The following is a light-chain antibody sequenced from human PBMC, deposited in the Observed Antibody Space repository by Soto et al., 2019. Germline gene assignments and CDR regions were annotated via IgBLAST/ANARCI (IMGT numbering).Light chain of an antibody. J-gene: IGLJ1*01. Sequence: QSALTQPASVSCSRGHSITMSCTGTSSDVGFYNYVSLYLQHPGKAPKLMIYEVSYRPSGVSNRFSGSKSGDTASLTISGLQAEDEAVYYCSSYSSSSTPYVFGTGTKVTVL. CDR3: SSYSSSSTPYV. CDR1: SSDVGFYNY. CDR2: EVS. V-gene: IGLV2-14*01.